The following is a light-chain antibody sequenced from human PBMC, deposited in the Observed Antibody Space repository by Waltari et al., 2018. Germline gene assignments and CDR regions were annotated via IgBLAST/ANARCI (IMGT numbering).Light chain of an antibody. CDR1: QRVSSN. CDR3: QQYNSWPPRYT. CDR2: GAS. Sequence: EIVLMQSPATLSVSPGERATLSCRARQRVSSNLAWSQHKPGQPPRLLIYGASTRATGIPARFSGSGSGTEFTLTISSLQSEDFAVYYCQQYNSWPPRYTFGQGTNLESK. V-gene: IGKV3-15*01. J-gene: IGKJ2*01.